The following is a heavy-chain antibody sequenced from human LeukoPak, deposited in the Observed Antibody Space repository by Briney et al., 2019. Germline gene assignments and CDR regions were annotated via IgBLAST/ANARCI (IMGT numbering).Heavy chain of an antibody. CDR3: ARALGYCSGGSCYDSYAGYYYYYGMDV. J-gene: IGHJ6*02. V-gene: IGHV1-2*02. Sequence: ASVKVSCKASGYTFTGYYMHWVRQAPGQGLEWMGWINPNSGGTNYAQKFQGRVTMTRDTSISTAYMELSRLRSDDTAVYYCARALGYCSGGSCYDSYAGYYYYYGMDVWGQGTTVTVSS. CDR1: GYTFTGYY. D-gene: IGHD2-15*01. CDR2: INPNSGGT.